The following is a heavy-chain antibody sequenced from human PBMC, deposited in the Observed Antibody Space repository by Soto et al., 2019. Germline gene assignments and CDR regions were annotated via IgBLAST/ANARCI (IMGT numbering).Heavy chain of an antibody. J-gene: IGHJ4*02. CDR3: ARTYDSNGYANEFDS. D-gene: IGHD3-22*01. CDR2: IYDNGIT. CDR1: GRSITSYY. Sequence: QVVLQESGPGLVKPSETLSLTCSVSGRSITSYYWSWVRQPPGKGLEWIGYIYDNGITSQNPSLKSRVTMSADTSQNHFSLKLTSVTGADTAVYYCARTYDSNGYANEFDSWGQVILVTVTS. V-gene: IGHV4-59*01.